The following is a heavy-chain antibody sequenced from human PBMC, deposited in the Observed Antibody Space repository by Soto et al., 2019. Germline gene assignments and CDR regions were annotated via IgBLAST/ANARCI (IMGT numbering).Heavy chain of an antibody. V-gene: IGHV4-59*13. Sequence: QVQLQESGPGLVKPSETLPLTCTVSGGSISSYYWSWIRQPPGKGLEWIGYVSYTGSTYYNPSLHSRVTISIGTSMNRFSLKVASVTAAYTAVYYCARLSVDLKDYWSLDPWGQGTLVTVAS. D-gene: IGHD1-1*01. CDR3: ARLSVDLKDYWSLDP. CDR2: VSYTGST. CDR1: GGSISSYY. J-gene: IGHJ5*02.